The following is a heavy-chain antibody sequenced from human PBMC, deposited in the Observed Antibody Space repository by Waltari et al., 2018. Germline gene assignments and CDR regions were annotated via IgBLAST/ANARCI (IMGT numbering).Heavy chain of an antibody. V-gene: IGHV3-74*01. CDR2: SNGDGGST. Sequence: EVQLVESGGGLVQPGGSLRLSCAASGFTFSSYWMHWVSQAPGKGLVWVSRSNGDGGSTSYADSVKGRFTISRDNANNTLYLQMNSLRAEDTAVYYCTRTRYCSTTSCQVDWFDPWGQGTLVTVSS. CDR1: GFTFSSYW. J-gene: IGHJ5*02. CDR3: TRTRYCSTTSCQVDWFDP. D-gene: IGHD2-2*01.